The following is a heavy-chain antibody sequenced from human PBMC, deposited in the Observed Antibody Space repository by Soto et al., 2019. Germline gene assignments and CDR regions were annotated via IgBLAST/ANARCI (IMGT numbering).Heavy chain of an antibody. D-gene: IGHD2-15*01. V-gene: IGHV1-18*01. Sequence: ASGKASCKASGYNFTSYGISWVRQAPGQGLEWMGWISAYNGNTNYAQKLQGRVTMTTDTSTSTAYMELRSLRSDDTAVYYCAREAARMVVAATSFDYWGLGTLVTVSS. CDR3: AREAARMVVAATSFDY. CDR2: ISAYNGNT. CDR1: GYNFTSYG. J-gene: IGHJ4*01.